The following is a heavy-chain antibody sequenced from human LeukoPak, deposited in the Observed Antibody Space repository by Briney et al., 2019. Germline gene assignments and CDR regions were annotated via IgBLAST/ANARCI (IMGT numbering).Heavy chain of an antibody. CDR1: GFTFDDYA. D-gene: IGHD2-21*02. Sequence: GGSLRLSCTASGFTFDDYAMHWVRQAPGKGLEWVSLISWDGGSTYYADSVKGRFTISRDNSKNSLYLQMNRLRAEDTALYYCAKAAYCGGDCYPEEYYFDYWGQGTLVTVSS. V-gene: IGHV3-43D*04. J-gene: IGHJ4*02. CDR3: AKAAYCGGDCYPEEYYFDY. CDR2: ISWDGGST.